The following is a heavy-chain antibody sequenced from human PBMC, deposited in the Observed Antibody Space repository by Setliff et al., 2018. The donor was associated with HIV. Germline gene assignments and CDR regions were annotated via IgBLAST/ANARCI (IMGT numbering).Heavy chain of an antibody. CDR1: GDSITSDAFY. J-gene: IGHJ4*02. V-gene: IGHV4-61*09. CDR2: IYTNGGA. CDR3: ARDRYYGSGSYYNYFDY. D-gene: IGHD3-10*01. Sequence: SETLSLTCTVSGDSITSDAFYWTWVRQPAGKGLEWIGHIYTNGGADYNSSLKSRVTISMDAPKNQFSLKLTSVTAADTAVYYCARDRYYGSGSYYNYFDYGGQGILVTVSS.